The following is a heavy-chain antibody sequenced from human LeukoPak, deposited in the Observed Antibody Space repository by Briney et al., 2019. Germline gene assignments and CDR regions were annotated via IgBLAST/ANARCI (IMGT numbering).Heavy chain of an antibody. CDR3: SYYDSDY. V-gene: IGHV3-15*01. J-gene: IGHJ4*02. CDR1: VFTFSKAW. CDR2: IKSKTDSGTT. D-gene: IGHD3-3*01. Sequence: GGSLRLSCAPSVFTFSKAWVTGVRGAPGRGGECVGHIKSKTDSGTTDYAVPVKGRFTISRDDSKNTLYLQMNSLKTEDTAVYYCSYYDSDYWGRGTLVTVSS.